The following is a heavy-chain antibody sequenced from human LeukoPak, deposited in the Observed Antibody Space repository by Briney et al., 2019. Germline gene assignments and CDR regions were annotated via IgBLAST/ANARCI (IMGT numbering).Heavy chain of an antibody. V-gene: IGHV3-9*01. CDR3: AKSIIDYDSSGYRSAFDI. Sequence: PGRSLRLSCAASGFTFDDYAMHWVRHAPGKGLEWVSGISWNSGNIGYADSVKGRFTISRDNAKNSLYLQMNSLRAEDTALYYCAKSIIDYDSSGYRSAFDIWGQGTLVTVSS. CDR2: ISWNSGNI. D-gene: IGHD3-22*01. J-gene: IGHJ3*02. CDR1: GFTFDDYA.